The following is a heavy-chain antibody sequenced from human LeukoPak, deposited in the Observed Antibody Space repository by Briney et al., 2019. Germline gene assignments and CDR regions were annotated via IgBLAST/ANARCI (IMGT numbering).Heavy chain of an antibody. Sequence: SETLSLTCAVYGGSFSGYYWSWIRQPPGKGLEWIGEINHSGSTNYNPSLKSRVTISVDTSKNQFSPKLSSVTAADTAVYYCARGPLYCSSTSCFGVFDYWGQGTLVTVSS. J-gene: IGHJ4*02. V-gene: IGHV4-34*01. CDR2: INHSGST. CDR1: GGSFSGYY. CDR3: ARGPLYCSSTSCFGVFDY. D-gene: IGHD2-2*01.